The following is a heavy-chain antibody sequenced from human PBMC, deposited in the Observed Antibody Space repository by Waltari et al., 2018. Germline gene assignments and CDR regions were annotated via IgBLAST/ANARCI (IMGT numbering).Heavy chain of an antibody. V-gene: IGHV3-74*01. J-gene: IGHJ4*02. CDR3: ARDGHGTVDFDL. Sequence: EVQLVESGGGLVQPGGSLRLSCAASGFTFGSYWMHWVRQAPGKGLVWVSRVTIDGSSTTYADSVKGRFTISRDNARNTLYLRMNSLRAEDTAVYYCARDGHGTVDFDLWGQGTVVTVSS. CDR2: VTIDGSST. CDR1: GFTFGSYW.